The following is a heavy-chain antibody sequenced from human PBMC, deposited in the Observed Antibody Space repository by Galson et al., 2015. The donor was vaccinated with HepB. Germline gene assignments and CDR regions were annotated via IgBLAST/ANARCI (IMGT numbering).Heavy chain of an antibody. D-gene: IGHD6-19*01. Sequence: SLRLSCAVSGFIFSSYAMTWVRQAPGKGLQWVSAISGGGRNTYYADSVKGRFTISRDNAKNTLYLQMNNLRAEDTALYYCAKGDHSSGSYIFNWGQGTLVTVSS. CDR2: ISGGGRNT. J-gene: IGHJ4*02. CDR3: AKGDHSSGSYIFN. V-gene: IGHV3-23*01. CDR1: GFIFSSYA.